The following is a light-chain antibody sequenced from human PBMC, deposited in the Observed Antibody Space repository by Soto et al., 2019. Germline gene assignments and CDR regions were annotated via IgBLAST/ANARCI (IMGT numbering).Light chain of an antibody. V-gene: IGKV3-11*01. CDR3: QQRSSWPLT. CDR2: DAF. J-gene: IGKJ4*01. Sequence: EIVLTQSPATLSLSPGERATLSCRASQSVGSYFAWYQQKPGQAPRLLIYDAFSRATGIPARFRGSGSGTDFPLTISSLEPEDFAVYFCQQRSSWPLTFGGGTMVEIK. CDR1: QSVGSY.